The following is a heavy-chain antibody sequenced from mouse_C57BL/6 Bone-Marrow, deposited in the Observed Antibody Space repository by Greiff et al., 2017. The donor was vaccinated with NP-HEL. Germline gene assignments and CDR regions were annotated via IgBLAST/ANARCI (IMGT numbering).Heavy chain of an antibody. V-gene: IGHV7-3*01. CDR3: ASSMNYYAMDY. Sequence: EVQLVESGGGLVQPGGSLSLSCAASGFTFTDYYMSWVRQPPGKALEWLGFIRNKANGYTTEYSASVKGRFTISRDNSQSILYLQMNALRAEDSATYYCASSMNYYAMDYWGQGTSVTVSS. CDR1: GFTFTDYY. CDR2: IRNKANGYTT. J-gene: IGHJ4*01.